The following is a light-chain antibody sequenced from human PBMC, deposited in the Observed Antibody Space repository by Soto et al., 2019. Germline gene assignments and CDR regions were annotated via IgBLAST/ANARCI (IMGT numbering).Light chain of an antibody. CDR2: KSS. CDR3: QRFDTSNAMYF. V-gene: IGKV1-5*03. J-gene: IGKJ2*01. CDR1: ESINRR. Sequence: DIQMTQSPSTLSASVGDRVTITCRASESINRRLAWYQQKPGSAPKLLIYKSSTLESGVPSRFSGSGYGTEFTLTISGLQHADFATYYCQRFDTSNAMYFFGQGTKVDIQ.